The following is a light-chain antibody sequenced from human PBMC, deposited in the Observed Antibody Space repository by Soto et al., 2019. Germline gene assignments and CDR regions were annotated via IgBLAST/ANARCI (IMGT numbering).Light chain of an antibody. CDR2: DAA. J-gene: IGKJ4*01. V-gene: IGKV3-20*01. CDR3: QKYGSSPLT. Sequence: EIVVTQAPATLSVSPLEMVTLSFMASQSVSSSLAWYQQRTGQATRLIIYDAATRATGIPDRFSGSGSGADFSLTISRLEPEALAVYFCQKYGSSPLTFGGGTKVDIK. CDR1: QSVSSS.